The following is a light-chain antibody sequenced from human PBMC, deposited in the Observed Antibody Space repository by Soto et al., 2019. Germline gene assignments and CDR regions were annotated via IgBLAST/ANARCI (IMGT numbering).Light chain of an antibody. CDR3: QQYASAPPIT. CDR2: GAS. Sequence: EIVMTQSPATLSVSPGERATLSCRASQSVSSNLAWYQQKPGQAPRLLIYGASTRATGIPDRFSGSGSGTDFTLTISRLEPEDFAVYYCQQYASAPPITFGQGTRLEIK. CDR1: QSVSSN. J-gene: IGKJ5*01. V-gene: IGKV3-15*01.